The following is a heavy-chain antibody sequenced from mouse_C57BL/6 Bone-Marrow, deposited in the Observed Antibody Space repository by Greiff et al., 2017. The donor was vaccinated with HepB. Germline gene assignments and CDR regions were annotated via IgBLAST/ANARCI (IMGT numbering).Heavy chain of an antibody. J-gene: IGHJ4*01. CDR3: ARDYPYYAMDY. CDR2: ISDGGSYT. Sequence: EVQGVESGGGLVKPGGSLKLSCAASGSTFSSYAMSWVRQTPEKRLEWVATISDGGSYTYYPDNVKGRFTISRDNAKNNLYLQMSHLKSEDTAMYYCARDYPYYAMDYWGQGTSVTVSS. CDR1: GSTFSSYA. V-gene: IGHV5-4*01.